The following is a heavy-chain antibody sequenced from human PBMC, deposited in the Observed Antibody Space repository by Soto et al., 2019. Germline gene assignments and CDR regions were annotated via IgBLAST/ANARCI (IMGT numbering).Heavy chain of an antibody. CDR2: ISAYKVNT. V-gene: IGHV1-18*01. D-gene: IGHD6-19*01. Sequence: QVQLVQSGAEVKKPGASVKVSCKASGYTFTSYGISWVRQAPGQWLEWMGWISAYKVNTNYAQKLQGRVTMTTDTSTSTAYMERRSLRSDDTAVYYCARVIVSYQYISGWPTDYWGQGTLVTVSS. J-gene: IGHJ4*02. CDR1: GYTFTSYG. CDR3: ARVIVSYQYISGWPTDY.